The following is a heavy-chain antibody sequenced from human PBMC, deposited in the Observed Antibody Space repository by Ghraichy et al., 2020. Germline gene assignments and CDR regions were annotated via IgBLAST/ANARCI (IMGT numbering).Heavy chain of an antibody. V-gene: IGHV3-33*01. J-gene: IGHJ4*02. D-gene: IGHD3-22*01. CDR1: GFTFSSYG. Sequence: LSLTCAASGFTFSSYGMHWVRQAPGKGLEWVAVIWYDGSNKYYADSVKGRFTISRDNSKNTLYLQMNSLRAEDTAVYYCARDGMYDSSGYYLYYFDYWGQGTLVTVSS. CDR2: IWYDGSNK. CDR3: ARDGMYDSSGYYLYYFDY.